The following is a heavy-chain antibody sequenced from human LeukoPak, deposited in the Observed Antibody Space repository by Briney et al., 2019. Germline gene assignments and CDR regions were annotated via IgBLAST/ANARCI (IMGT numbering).Heavy chain of an antibody. Sequence: PGGSLRLSCAASGFTFSGYWMSWVRQAPGKGLEWVSYIGSSGSTVYYADSVKGRFTTSRDNAKNSLYLQMNSLRDEDTAVYYCARDTPLYADSPDAFDIWGQGTMVTVSS. J-gene: IGHJ3*02. V-gene: IGHV3-48*02. D-gene: IGHD2/OR15-2a*01. CDR3: ARDTPLYADSPDAFDI. CDR2: IGSSGSTV. CDR1: GFTFSGYW.